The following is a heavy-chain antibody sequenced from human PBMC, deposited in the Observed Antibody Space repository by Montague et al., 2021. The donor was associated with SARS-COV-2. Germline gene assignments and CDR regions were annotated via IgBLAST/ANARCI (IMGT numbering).Heavy chain of an antibody. Sequence: SLRLSCPASGFTFSNYDMNWVRQPPGKGPEWISYISTSAYTTSYAGSVKGRFTISRDNGKNSLYLQMNSLRVEDTAVYYCTRDYRSIVGDGLDIWGQGTKVTVSS. CDR2: ISTSAYTT. CDR1: GFTFSNYD. V-gene: IGHV3-48*03. CDR3: TRDYRSIVGDGLDI. J-gene: IGHJ3*02. D-gene: IGHD3-16*02.